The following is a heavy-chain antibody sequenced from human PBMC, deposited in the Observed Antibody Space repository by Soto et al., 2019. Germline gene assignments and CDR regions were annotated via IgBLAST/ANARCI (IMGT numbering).Heavy chain of an antibody. J-gene: IGHJ1*01. V-gene: IGHV1-18*01. D-gene: IGHD3-10*01. CDR3: ATAVRGPGSHHGE. Sequence: ASVKVSCKSSGNTFINYGISWVRQAPGQGLEWMGWLSPHNGNTNYAEKFQGRVTMTTDTSTSTAYMELRSLRSDDTAVYYCATAVRGPGSHHGEWGQGTLVTVAS. CDR1: GNTFINYG. CDR2: LSPHNGNT.